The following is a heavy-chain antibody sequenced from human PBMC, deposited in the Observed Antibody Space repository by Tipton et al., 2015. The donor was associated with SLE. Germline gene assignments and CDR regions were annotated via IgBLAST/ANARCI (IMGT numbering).Heavy chain of an antibody. D-gene: IGHD3-16*02. J-gene: IGHJ5*02. CDR2: IYYSGST. V-gene: IGHV4-39*07. CDR1: GGSISSSSFY. Sequence: TLSLTCTVSGGSISSSSFYWGWIRQPPGKGLEWIGSIYYSGSTYYSPSLKSRVTISVDTSNNQFSLKLTSVTAADTAVYFCTRHFFVLGTYPNRFDPWGQGTLVTVSS. CDR3: TRHFFVLGTYPNRFDP.